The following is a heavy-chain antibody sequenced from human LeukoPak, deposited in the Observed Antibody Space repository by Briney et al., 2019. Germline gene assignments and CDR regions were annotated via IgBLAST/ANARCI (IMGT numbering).Heavy chain of an antibody. CDR1: GYTFSIYN. D-gene: IGHD3-16*01. V-gene: IGHV1-46*01. J-gene: IGHJ4*02. Sequence: ASVKVSCKASGYTFSIYNMHWVRQAPGQGLEWMGIINPSGGSASYAQKFQGRVTMTRDTSTSTVYMELSSLRSEDTAVYYCARVRGGVRVPFDYWGQGTLVTVSS. CDR2: INPSGGSA. CDR3: ARVRGGVRVPFDY.